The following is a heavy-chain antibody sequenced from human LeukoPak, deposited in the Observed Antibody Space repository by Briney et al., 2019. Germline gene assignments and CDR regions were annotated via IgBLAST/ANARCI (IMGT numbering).Heavy chain of an antibody. CDR3: AVRSGGSSYYYGMDV. D-gene: IGHD2-15*01. Sequence: ASVKVSRKASVYTFTSYDLNWLRQATAQGLAWMGWMNPNSGNTSYAPRFQGRVTMTRTTSISTAYMELSSLRSEDTAVYYCAVRSGGSSYYYGMDVWGHGTTVTVSS. CDR1: VYTFTSYD. CDR2: MNPNSGNT. J-gene: IGHJ6*02. V-gene: IGHV1-8*01.